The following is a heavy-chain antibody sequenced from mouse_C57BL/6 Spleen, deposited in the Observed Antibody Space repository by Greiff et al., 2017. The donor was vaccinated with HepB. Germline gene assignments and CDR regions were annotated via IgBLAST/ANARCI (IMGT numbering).Heavy chain of an antibody. J-gene: IGHJ2*01. CDR3: ARCPDGYLDY. Sequence: DVQLQESGPGLVKPSQSLSLTCSVTGYSITSGYYWNWIRQFPGNKLEWMGYISYDGSNNYNPSLKNRISITRDTSKNQFFLKLNSVTTEDTATYYCARCPDGYLDYWGQGTTLTVSS. CDR1: GYSITSGYY. D-gene: IGHD2-3*01. CDR2: ISYDGSN. V-gene: IGHV3-6*01.